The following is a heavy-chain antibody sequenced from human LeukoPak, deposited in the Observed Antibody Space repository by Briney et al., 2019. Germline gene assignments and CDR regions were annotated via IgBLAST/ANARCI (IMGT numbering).Heavy chain of an antibody. CDR2: LYADGET. V-gene: IGHV3-53*01. CDR3: ARWYCGSNCYYDY. CDR1: GITLSSNY. Sequence: GGSLRLSCAASGITLSSNYMSWVRQAPGKGLGWVSMLYADGETHYADSARGRFTISRDNSKNTVYLQMTSLRADDTAVYYCARWYCGSNCYYDYWGQGTLVTVSS. J-gene: IGHJ4*02. D-gene: IGHD1-26*01.